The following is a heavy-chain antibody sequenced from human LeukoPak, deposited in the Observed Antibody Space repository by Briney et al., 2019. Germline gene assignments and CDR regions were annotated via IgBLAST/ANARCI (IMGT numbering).Heavy chain of an antibody. CDR3: ATTSGYFYY. CDR1: AYTFTYYY. D-gene: IGHD1-26*01. V-gene: IGHV1-2*06. CDR2: INPSSGDT. J-gene: IGHJ4*02. Sequence: ASVKVSCKASAYTFTYYYVHWERQAPGQGLEWMGRINPSSGDTNYAQNFQGRVTMTRDTSISTAYMELSRLRSDDTAVYYCATTSGYFYYWGQGTLVTVSS.